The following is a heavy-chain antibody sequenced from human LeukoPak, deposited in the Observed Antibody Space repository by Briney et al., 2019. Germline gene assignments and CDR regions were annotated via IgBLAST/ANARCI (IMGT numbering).Heavy chain of an antibody. V-gene: IGHV4-59*01. CDR2: IYYSGST. J-gene: IGHJ3*02. CDR3: ARFLYSSGYAFDI. D-gene: IGHD6-25*01. CDR1: GGSISSYY. Sequence: SETLSLTCTVSGGSISSYYWSWIRQPPGKGLEWIGYIYYSGSTNYNPSLKSRVTISVDASKNQFSLKLSSVTAADTAVYYCARFLYSSGYAFDIWGQGTMVTVSS.